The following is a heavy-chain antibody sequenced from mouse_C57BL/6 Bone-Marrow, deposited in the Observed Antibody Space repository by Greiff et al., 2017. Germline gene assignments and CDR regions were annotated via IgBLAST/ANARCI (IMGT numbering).Heavy chain of an antibody. CDR3: ARALYYYGDY. CDR1: GYSITSGYY. D-gene: IGHD1-1*01. V-gene: IGHV3-6*01. Sequence: VQLKESGPGLVKPSQSLSLTCSVTGYSITSGYYWNWILQFPGNKLEWMGYISYDGSNNYNPSLKNRISITRDTSKNQFFLKLNSVTTEDTATYYCARALYYYGDYWGQGTTLTVSS. CDR2: ISYDGSN. J-gene: IGHJ2*01.